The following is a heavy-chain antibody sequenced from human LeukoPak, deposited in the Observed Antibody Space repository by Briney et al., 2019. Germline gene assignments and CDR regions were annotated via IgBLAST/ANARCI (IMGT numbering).Heavy chain of an antibody. D-gene: IGHD6-19*01. J-gene: IGHJ4*02. CDR3: ARDPRGYSSGFS. V-gene: IGHV3-21*01. CDR1: GFTFSSYS. Sequence: AGSLRLSCAASGFTFSSYSMNWVRQAPGKGLEWVSSISSSGSYIYYADSVKGRFTISRDNAKNSLYLQMNSLRAEDTAVYYCARDPRGYSSGFSWGQGTLVPVST. CDR2: ISSSGSYI.